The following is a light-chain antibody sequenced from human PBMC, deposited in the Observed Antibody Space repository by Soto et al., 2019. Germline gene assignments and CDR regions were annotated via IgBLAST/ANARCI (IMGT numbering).Light chain of an antibody. CDR2: AAS. CDR1: QGISTY. V-gene: IGKV1-27*01. J-gene: IGKJ5*01. CDR3: QQYYHVPVT. Sequence: DIQMTQSPSSLSASVGDRVTITCRASQGISTYLVWYQQKPGTVPKLLIFAASTLQSGVPSRFSGSGSGTDFTLTISSLQPEDVATYYCQQYYHVPVTFGQGTRLEI.